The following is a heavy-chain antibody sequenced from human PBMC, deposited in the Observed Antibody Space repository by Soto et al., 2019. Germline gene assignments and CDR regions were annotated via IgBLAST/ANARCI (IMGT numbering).Heavy chain of an antibody. J-gene: IGHJ4*02. CDR1: GYSISSGYY. V-gene: IGHV4-38-2*02. CDR3: ARAGLGASSGYYFDY. CDR2: IYHSGST. Sequence: SETLSLTCTVSGYSISSGYYWGWIRQPPGKGLEWIGSIYHSGSTYYNPSLKSRVTISVDTSKNQFSLKLSSVTAADTAVYYCARAGLGASSGYYFDYWGQGTLVTVSS. D-gene: IGHD3-22*01.